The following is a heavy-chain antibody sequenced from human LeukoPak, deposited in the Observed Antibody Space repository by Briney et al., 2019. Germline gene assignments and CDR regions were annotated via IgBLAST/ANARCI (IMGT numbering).Heavy chain of an antibody. CDR3: ARAPPEAMVTFYFDY. V-gene: IGHV3-33*01. CDR1: GFTFSSYG. J-gene: IGHJ4*02. Sequence: PGGSLRLSCAASGFTFSSYGMHWVRQAPGKGLEWVAVIWYDGSNKYYADSVKGRFTISRDNSKNTLYLQMNSLRAEDTAVYYCARAPPEAMVTFYFDYWGQGTLVTVSS. CDR2: IWYDGSNK. D-gene: IGHD5-18*01.